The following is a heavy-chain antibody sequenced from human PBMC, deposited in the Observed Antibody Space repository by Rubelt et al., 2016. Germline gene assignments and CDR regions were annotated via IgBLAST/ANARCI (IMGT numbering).Heavy chain of an antibody. CDR3: AGRSSFGGPYYKDL. V-gene: IGHV5-10-1*01. Sequence: EVQLVQSGAEVKKPGESLRISCKGSGYSFTSYWISWVRQVPGKGLEWMARIDPSNSYTKYSPSFQCHVTISADHDIDTAYLEWSSLKASDTAIYYCAGRSSFGGPYYKDLWGKGTTVIVSS. J-gene: IGHJ6*03. D-gene: IGHD2-15*01. CDR1: GYSFTSYW. CDR2: IDPSNSYT.